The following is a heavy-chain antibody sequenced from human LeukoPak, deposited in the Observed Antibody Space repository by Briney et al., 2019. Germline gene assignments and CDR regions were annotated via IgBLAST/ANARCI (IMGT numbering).Heavy chain of an antibody. D-gene: IGHD2-21*02. CDR3: TARVVTTNEF. Sequence: PGGSLRLSCLGSGFNFNDAYMNWVRQAPGKGLEWFGRVKSIRDGGTTDDTAPVKGRFTISRDDSKRTVYLQMNSLKTEDTAVYFCTARVVTTNEFWGQGTLVTVSS. V-gene: IGHV3-15*01. J-gene: IGHJ4*02. CDR2: VKSIRDGGTT. CDR1: GFNFNDAY.